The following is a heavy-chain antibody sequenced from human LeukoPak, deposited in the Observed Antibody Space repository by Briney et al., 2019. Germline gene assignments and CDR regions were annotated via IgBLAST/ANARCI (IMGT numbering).Heavy chain of an antibody. CDR3: AKLPTEWELRDY. CDR1: GFTFSSYA. D-gene: IGHD1-26*01. J-gene: IGHJ4*02. V-gene: IGHV3-23*01. Sequence: GGSLRLSCAASGFTFSSYAMSWVRQAPGSGLEWVSAISGSGGSTYYADSVKGRFTISRDNSKNTLYLQMNSLRAEDTAVYYCAKLPTEWELRDYWGQGTLVTVSS. CDR2: ISGSGGST.